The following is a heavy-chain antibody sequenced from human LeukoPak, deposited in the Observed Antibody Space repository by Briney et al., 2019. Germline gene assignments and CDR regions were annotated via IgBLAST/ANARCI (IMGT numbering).Heavy chain of an antibody. CDR3: ARRGVAAIFDS. D-gene: IGHD6-6*01. J-gene: IGHJ5*01. CDR2: IYYSGST. V-gene: IGHV4-59*08. Sequence: SETLSLTCTVSGGSISGYYWSWIRQPPGKGLEWIAYIYYSGSTTYNPSLKSRVTVSVDTSKNQFSLKLSSVTAADTAVYYCARRGVAAIFDSWGQGTLVTVSS. CDR1: GGSISGYY.